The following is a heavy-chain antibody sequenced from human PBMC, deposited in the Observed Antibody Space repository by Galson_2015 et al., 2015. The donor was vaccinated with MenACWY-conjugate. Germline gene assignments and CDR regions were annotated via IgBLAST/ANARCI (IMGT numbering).Heavy chain of an antibody. D-gene: IGHD2-21*01. CDR2: IKQDGLVQ. J-gene: IGHJ2*01. CDR1: GFTFRRHW. Sequence: LSLSCAASGFTFRRHWMNWVRQAPGKGLEWVAHIKQDGLVQDYVDSVKGRFTISRDNARNSLFLDMHSLRVDDTAVYYCARGHPDSDANCWGRATLVTFSS. CDR3: ARGHPDSDANC. V-gene: IGHV3-7*03.